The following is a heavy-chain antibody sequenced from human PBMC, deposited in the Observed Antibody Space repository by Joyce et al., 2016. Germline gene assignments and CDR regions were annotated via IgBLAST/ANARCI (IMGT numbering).Heavy chain of an antibody. D-gene: IGHD3-10*01. Sequence: QVQLVQSGTEVKKPGASVKVSCKVSGYILTKLSMHWVRQAPGKGLEWLGSFNAEDGETTYAQEFQGRVSMAEDTSTDTAYMELSSLTSEDTAVYYCATEYFDSGSYFDCWGQGTLVTVSS. CDR1: GYILTKLS. CDR2: FNAEDGET. CDR3: ATEYFDSGSYFDC. J-gene: IGHJ5*01. V-gene: IGHV1-24*01.